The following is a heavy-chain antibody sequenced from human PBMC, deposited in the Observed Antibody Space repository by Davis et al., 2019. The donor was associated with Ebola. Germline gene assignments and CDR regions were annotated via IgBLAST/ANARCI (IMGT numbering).Heavy chain of an antibody. D-gene: IGHD3-22*01. Sequence: AASVKVSCKASGYTLISYGISWVRQAPGQGLEWMGWISGYNGNRNYAQKLQGRVTRTTDTSTGTAYMELRSLRSDDTAVYYCAGVTSSGILNNWFDPWGQGTLVTVSS. V-gene: IGHV1-18*01. CDR3: AGVTSSGILNNWFDP. CDR1: GYTLISYG. J-gene: IGHJ5*02. CDR2: ISGYNGNR.